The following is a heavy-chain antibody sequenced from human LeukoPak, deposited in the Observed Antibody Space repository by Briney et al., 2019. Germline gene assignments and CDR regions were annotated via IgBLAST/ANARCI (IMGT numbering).Heavy chain of an antibody. D-gene: IGHD6-13*01. V-gene: IGHV4-39*01. CDR1: GGSISSSSYY. CDR2: IYYSGST. J-gene: IGHJ4*02. Sequence: SETLSLTCTVSGGSISSSSYYWGWIRQPPGNGLEWIGSIYYSGSTYYNPSLKSRVTISVDTSKNQFSLKLSSVTAADTAVYYCARRVEYSSSWQPLSYFDYWGQGTLVTVSS. CDR3: ARRVEYSSSWQPLSYFDY.